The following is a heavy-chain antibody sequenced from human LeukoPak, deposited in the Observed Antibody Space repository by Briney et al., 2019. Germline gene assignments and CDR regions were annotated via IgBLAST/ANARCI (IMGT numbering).Heavy chain of an antibody. D-gene: IGHD6-19*01. CDR1: GFTFGAYY. CDR3: ARMSGIAVAAIWISYFDY. J-gene: IGHJ4*02. V-gene: IGHV3-7*03. Sequence: GGSLRLSCAASGFTFGAYYMTWVRQAPGEGLEWVANIKQDGSEKYYVDSVKGRFTISRDNANNSLYLQMNSLRTEDTAVYYCARMSGIAVAAIWISYFDYWGQGTLVTVSS. CDR2: IKQDGSEK.